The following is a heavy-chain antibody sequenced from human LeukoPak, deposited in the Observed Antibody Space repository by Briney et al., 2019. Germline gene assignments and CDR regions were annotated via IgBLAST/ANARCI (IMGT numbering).Heavy chain of an antibody. CDR2: IYPGDSDT. Sequence: GEALNISWKCSGYSITNYLIGVVRHMARKRLELIWIIYPGDSDTRYRPSFQGQVTISADKFISTGYLQGSSVKDSDTAMYYCARPHEEGGPDFVYFDYWGQGKLVIVSS. J-gene: IGHJ4*02. V-gene: IGHV5-51*01. CDR3: ARPHEEGGPDFVYFDY. D-gene: IGHD3-3*01. CDR1: GYSITNYL.